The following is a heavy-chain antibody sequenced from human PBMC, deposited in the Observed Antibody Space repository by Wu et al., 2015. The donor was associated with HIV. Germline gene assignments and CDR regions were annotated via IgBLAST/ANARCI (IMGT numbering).Heavy chain of an antibody. CDR2: INPNRGGT. CDR1: GYTFTDYY. Sequence: QVQLVQSGPEVKKPGASVKVSCKASGYTFTDYYIYWVRQTPGQGLEWMGWINPNRGGTKYAQKMQGRVSMTRDTSINTVYMELSWLRSDDTAVYYCAGGTWEPTLPPRGGQGTLVHRLL. CDR3: AGGTWEPTLPPR. J-gene: IGHJ1*01. V-gene: IGHV1-2*02. D-gene: IGHD1-26*01.